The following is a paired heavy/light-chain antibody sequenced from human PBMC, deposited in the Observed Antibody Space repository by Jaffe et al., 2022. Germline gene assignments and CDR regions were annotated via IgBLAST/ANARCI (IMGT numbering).Light chain of an antibody. V-gene: IGKV3-15*01. Sequence: EIVMTQSPATLSVSPGERATLSCRASQSVSSNLAWYQQKPGQAPRLLIYGASTRATGIPARFSGSGSGTEFTLTISSLQSEDFAVYYCQQYNNWLLTFGGGTKVEIK. CDR3: QQYNNWLLT. CDR2: GAS. J-gene: IGKJ4*01. CDR1: QSVSSN.
Heavy chain of an antibody. CDR1: GYSFTSYW. CDR3: VLERSVVVPAAPRGDAFDI. V-gene: IGHV5-51*03. Sequence: EVQLVQSGAEVKKPGESLKISCKGSGYSFTSYWIGWVRQMPGKGLEWMGIIYPGDSDTRYSPSFQGQVTISADKSISTAYLQWSSLKASDTAMYYCVLERSVVVPAAPRGDAFDIWGQGTMVTVSS. CDR2: IYPGDSDT. J-gene: IGHJ3*02. D-gene: IGHD2-2*01.